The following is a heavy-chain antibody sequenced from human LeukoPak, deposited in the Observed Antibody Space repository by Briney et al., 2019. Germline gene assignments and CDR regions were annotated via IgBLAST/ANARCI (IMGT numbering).Heavy chain of an antibody. J-gene: IGHJ4*02. CDR2: ISYDGSNK. V-gene: IGHV3-30-3*01. Sequence: PGGSLRLSCAASGFTFSSYAMHWVRQAPGKGLEWVAVISYDGSNKYYADSVKGRFTISRGNSKNTLYLQMNSLRAEDTAVYYCARAHLDTAMVTPRFDYWGQGTLVTVSS. CDR3: ARAHLDTAMVTPRFDY. CDR1: GFTFSSYA. D-gene: IGHD5-18*01.